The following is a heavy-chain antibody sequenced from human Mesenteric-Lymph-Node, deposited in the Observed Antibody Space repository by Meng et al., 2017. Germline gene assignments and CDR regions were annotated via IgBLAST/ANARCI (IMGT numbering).Heavy chain of an antibody. CDR2: VVYSGTT. D-gene: IGHD1-14*01. CDR1: GGSISSSSYY. CDR3: ARHHHSPTFDY. V-gene: IGHV4-39*01. J-gene: IGHJ4*02. Sequence: QLQLQESGHGRLKPSGTLSLTCTVSGGSISSSSYYWAWSRQPPGEGLEWIGSVVYSGTTYYTSSLKSRVSISVDTSKNQFSLKLSSVTAADTAVYYCARHHHSPTFDYWGQGTLVTVSS.